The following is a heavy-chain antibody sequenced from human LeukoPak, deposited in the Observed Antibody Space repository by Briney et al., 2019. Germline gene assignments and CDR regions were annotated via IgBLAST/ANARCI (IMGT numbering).Heavy chain of an antibody. Sequence: SETLSLTCAVSGGSISSDGYSWSWIRQPPGKGLEWIGYIYYNGSTYYNSSLKSRVTISVDTSKNQFSLKLSSVTAADTAVYYCARGGFDWNEVSGRWFDPWGQGTLVTVSS. CDR2: IYYNGST. J-gene: IGHJ5*02. D-gene: IGHD1-1*01. CDR3: ARGGFDWNEVSGRWFDP. V-gene: IGHV4-30-4*07. CDR1: GGSISSDGYS.